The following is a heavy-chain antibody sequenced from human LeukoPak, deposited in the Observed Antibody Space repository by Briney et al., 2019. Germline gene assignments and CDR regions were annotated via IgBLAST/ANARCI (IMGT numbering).Heavy chain of an antibody. V-gene: IGHV3-48*03. CDR3: ARAPFDYGSGRY. Sequence: GGSLRLSCAASGFTFSSYEMHWVRQAPGKGLEWVSYITSSGSTMYYADSVKGRFTISRDNAKNSLYLQMSSLRAEDTAVYYCARAPFDYGSGRYWGQGTLVTVSS. CDR2: ITSSGSTM. J-gene: IGHJ4*02. CDR1: GFTFSSYE. D-gene: IGHD3-10*01.